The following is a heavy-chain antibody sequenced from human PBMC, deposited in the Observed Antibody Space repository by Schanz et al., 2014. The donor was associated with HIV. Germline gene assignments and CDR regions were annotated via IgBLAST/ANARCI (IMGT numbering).Heavy chain of an antibody. CDR2: ISSSSNTI. CDR3: ARVKGAVDY. Sequence: EVQLVESGGGVVQPGRSLRLSCAPSGFTFRNYGMHWVRQAPGKGLEWVSYISSSSNTINYADSVKGRFTISRDNTKSSLYLQMNSLRAEDTAVYYCARVKGAVDYWGQGTLVTVSS. CDR1: GFTFRNYG. V-gene: IGHV3-48*04. J-gene: IGHJ4*02.